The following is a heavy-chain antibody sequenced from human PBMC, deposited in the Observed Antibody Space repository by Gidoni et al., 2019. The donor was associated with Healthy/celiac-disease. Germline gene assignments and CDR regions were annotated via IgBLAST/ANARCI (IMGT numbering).Heavy chain of an antibody. CDR2: IYYRGST. J-gene: IGHJ5*02. CDR1: GGSISSSSSY. CDR3: ARHAVDYGGNPNWFDP. V-gene: IGHV4-39*01. Sequence: QLQLQESGPGLVKPSETLSLTCTVTGGSISSSSSYWGWIRQPPGKGLEWIGSIYYRGSTYYNPSLKSRVTISVDTSKNQFSLKLSSVTAADTAVYYCARHAVDYGGNPNWFDPWGQGTLVTVSS. D-gene: IGHD4-17*01.